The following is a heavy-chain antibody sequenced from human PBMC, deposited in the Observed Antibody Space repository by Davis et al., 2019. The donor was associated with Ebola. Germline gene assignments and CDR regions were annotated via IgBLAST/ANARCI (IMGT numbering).Heavy chain of an antibody. CDR1: GFTFSSYV. V-gene: IGHV3-43*02. CDR3: GKADCGGDCRVVDF. CDR2: INGDGTLT. Sequence: GESLKISCAASGFTFSSYVMSWVRQAPGKGLECVSLINGDGTLTYYADSVKGRFTISRDNSKNSLYLQMNSLTSEDTAIYYCGKADCGGDCRVVDFWGQGTLVTVSA. J-gene: IGHJ4*02. D-gene: IGHD2-21*02.